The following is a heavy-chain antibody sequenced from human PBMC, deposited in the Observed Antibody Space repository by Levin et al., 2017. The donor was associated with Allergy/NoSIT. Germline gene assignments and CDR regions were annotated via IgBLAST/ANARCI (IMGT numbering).Heavy chain of an antibody. V-gene: IGHV3-74*01. Sequence: GGSLRLSCGAPGIAFSDYWMHWVRQVPGKGLVWVSHINGDGSTTNYADSVKGRFTIARDNAKKTVYLQMNSLRVEDTAVYFCAEARLPTGIGYWGPGTLVTVSS. J-gene: IGHJ4*02. CDR1: GIAFSDYW. D-gene: IGHD3-10*01. CDR3: AEARLPTGIGY. CDR2: INGDGSTT.